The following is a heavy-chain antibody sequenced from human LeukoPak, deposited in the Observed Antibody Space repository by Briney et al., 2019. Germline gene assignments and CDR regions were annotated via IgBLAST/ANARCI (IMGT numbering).Heavy chain of an antibody. J-gene: IGHJ4*02. CDR3: ARDIGWTKGPFDY. Sequence: NPSETLSLTCEVSGYSISSGYFWAWIRQSPGKGLEVIAGIFHDGRTYYNPSVQSRVTISVDTFRNRFSLKLKSVTAADAAVYYCARDIGWTKGPFDYWGQGTLVTVSS. D-gene: IGHD2-15*01. V-gene: IGHV4-38-2*01. CDR1: GYSISSGYF. CDR2: IFHDGRT.